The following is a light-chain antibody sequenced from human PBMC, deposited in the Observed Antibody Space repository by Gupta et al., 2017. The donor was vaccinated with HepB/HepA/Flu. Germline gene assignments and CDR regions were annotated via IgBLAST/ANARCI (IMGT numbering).Light chain of an antibody. Sequence: DIVMTQTPLSSPVTLGQPASISCRSSQSLVHNDGNTYLSWLQQRPGQPPRLLIYKISNRVSGVPDRFGGSGAGTDFTLKISRVEAEDVGVYFCWQHKQYPFTFGQGTKLEIK. CDR2: KIS. CDR3: WQHKQYPFT. J-gene: IGKJ2*01. CDR1: QSLVHNDGNTY. V-gene: IGKV2-24*01.